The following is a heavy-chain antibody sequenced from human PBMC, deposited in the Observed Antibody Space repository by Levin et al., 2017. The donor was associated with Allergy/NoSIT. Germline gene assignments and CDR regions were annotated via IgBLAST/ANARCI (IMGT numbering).Heavy chain of an antibody. J-gene: IGHJ6*02. Sequence: GGSLRLSCAASGFFFSIYGLHWVRQAPGKGLEWVALITSDGSNKFFADSVKGRFTISRDNFKNTLHLQMDSLRPEDTAVYYCAKGGDMDVWGQGTTVTVSS. CDR1: GFFFSIYG. D-gene: IGHD3-10*01. V-gene: IGHV3-30*18. CDR2: ITSDGSNK. CDR3: AKGGDMDV.